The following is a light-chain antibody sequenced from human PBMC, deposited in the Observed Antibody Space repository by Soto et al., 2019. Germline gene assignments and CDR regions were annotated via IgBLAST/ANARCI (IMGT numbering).Light chain of an antibody. V-gene: IGLV2-18*02. CDR2: EVS. Sequence: QSVLNQAPSGSGAPGAAGGISRTGNSSDVGSYNRVSWYQQPPGTAPKLMIYEVSNRPSGVPDRFSGSKSGNTASLTISGLQAEDEADYYCSSYTTSNTYVFGTGTKVTVL. CDR1: SSDVGSYNR. J-gene: IGLJ1*01. CDR3: SSYTTSNTYV.